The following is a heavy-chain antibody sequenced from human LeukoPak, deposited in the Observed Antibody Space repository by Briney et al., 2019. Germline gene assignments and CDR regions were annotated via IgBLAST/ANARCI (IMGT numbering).Heavy chain of an antibody. Sequence: PSETLSLTCAVYGGSFSGYYWSWIRQPPGKGLEWIGEINHSGSTNYNPSLKSRVTISVGTSKNQFSLKLSSVTAADTAVYYCARGRLTMVRGEAYYYMDVWGKGTTVTVSS. J-gene: IGHJ6*03. V-gene: IGHV4-34*01. CDR2: INHSGST. CDR3: ARGRLTMVRGEAYYYMDV. CDR1: GGSFSGYY. D-gene: IGHD3-10*01.